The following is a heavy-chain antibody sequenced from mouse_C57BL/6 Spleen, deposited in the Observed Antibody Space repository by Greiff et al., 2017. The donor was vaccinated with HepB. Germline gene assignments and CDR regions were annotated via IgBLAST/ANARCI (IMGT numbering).Heavy chain of an antibody. CDR2: INPNYGTT. D-gene: IGHD2-2*01. J-gene: IGHJ4*01. CDR1: GYSFTDYN. CDR3: ARGGSTMVTTRAMDY. V-gene: IGHV1-39*01. Sequence: EVKLVESGPELVKPGASVKISCKASGYSFTDYNMNWVKQSNGKSLEWIGVINPNYGTTSYNQKFKGKATLTVDQSSSTAYMQLNSLTSEDSAVYYCARGGSTMVTTRAMDYWGQGTSVTVSS.